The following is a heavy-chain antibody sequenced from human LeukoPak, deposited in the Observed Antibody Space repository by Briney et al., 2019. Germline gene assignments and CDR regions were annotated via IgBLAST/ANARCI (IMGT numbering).Heavy chain of an antibody. Sequence: GASVKVSCKVSGYTLTELSMHWVRQAPGKGLEWMGGFDPEDGETIYAQKLRGRVTMTEDTSTDTAYMELSSLRSEDTAVYYCASTYDILTGYRDYWGQGTLVTVSS. CDR3: ASTYDILTGYRDY. CDR2: FDPEDGET. CDR1: GYTLTELS. J-gene: IGHJ4*02. D-gene: IGHD3-9*01. V-gene: IGHV1-24*01.